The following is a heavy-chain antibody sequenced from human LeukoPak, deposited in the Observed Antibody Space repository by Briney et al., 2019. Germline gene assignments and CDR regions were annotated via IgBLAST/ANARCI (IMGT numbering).Heavy chain of an antibody. CDR2: IIPIFGTA. CDR1: GGTFSSYA. D-gene: IGHD2-2*01. CDR3: ARTGYCSSTSCYGPINYYYYMDV. V-gene: IGHV1-69*05. J-gene: IGHJ6*03. Sequence: ASVKVSCKASGGTFSSYAISWVGQAPGQGLEWRGRIIPIFGTANYAQKFQGRVTITTDESTSTAFMELSSLRSEDTAVYYRARTGYCSSTSCYGPINYYYYMDVWGKGTTVTVSS.